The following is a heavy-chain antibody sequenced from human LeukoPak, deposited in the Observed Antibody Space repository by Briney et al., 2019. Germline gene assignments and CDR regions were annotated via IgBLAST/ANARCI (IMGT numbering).Heavy chain of an antibody. J-gene: IGHJ4*02. CDR1: GYTFISYA. Sequence: ASVKVSCKASGYTFISYAMHWVRQAPGQRLEWMGWINAGNGNTKYSQKFQGRVTITRDTSASTAYMELSSLRSEDTAVYYCATAPGVIKSPIWDYWGQGTLVTVSS. CDR3: ATAPGVIKSPIWDY. D-gene: IGHD3-10*01. V-gene: IGHV1-3*01. CDR2: INAGNGNT.